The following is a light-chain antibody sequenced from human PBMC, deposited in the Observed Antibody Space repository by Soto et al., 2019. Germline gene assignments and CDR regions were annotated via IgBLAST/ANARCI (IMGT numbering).Light chain of an antibody. CDR2: SNN. Sequence: QSVLTQPPSVSGAPGQSVTISCTGGGSNIGSNFDVHWYQQLPGTAPRLLVYSNNNRPSGVPDRFSGSRSGPSASLAITGLLAEDEADYYCQSYDSSLSGSVFGTGTKVTAL. CDR3: QSYDSSLSGSV. V-gene: IGLV1-40*01. J-gene: IGLJ1*01. CDR1: GSNIGSNFD.